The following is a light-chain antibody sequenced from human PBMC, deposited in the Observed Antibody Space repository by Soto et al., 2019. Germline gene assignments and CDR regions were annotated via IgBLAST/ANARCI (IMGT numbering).Light chain of an antibody. CDR1: SGNIGSGQD. J-gene: IGLJ1*01. CDR3: QFYDSRLSGYV. V-gene: IGLV1-40*01. Sequence: QSVLTQAPSVSGDPVQRITISCTGGSGNIGSGQDVNWYQKHPVAAPKFLIYGNRNRPSGAPYRFSGTKSGTSAPLSITGLQAEEEADYYCQFYDSRLSGYVFGTGTKVT. CDR2: GNR.